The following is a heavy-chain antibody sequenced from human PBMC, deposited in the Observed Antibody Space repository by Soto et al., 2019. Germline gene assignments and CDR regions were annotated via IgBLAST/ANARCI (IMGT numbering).Heavy chain of an antibody. V-gene: IGHV3-72*01. Sequence: EVQLVESGGGLVLPGGSLRLSCAASGFTLSDPYMDWVRQAPGEGLEWIGRIRNKANSYTTEYAASVKGRFTISRDDSEKTRYLQMNSLKTEDTAVYYCARSIGSYRPFDIWGQGTMVTVSS. J-gene: IGHJ3*02. CDR2: IRNKANSYTT. CDR1: GFTLSDPY. CDR3: ARSIGSYRPFDI. D-gene: IGHD1-26*01.